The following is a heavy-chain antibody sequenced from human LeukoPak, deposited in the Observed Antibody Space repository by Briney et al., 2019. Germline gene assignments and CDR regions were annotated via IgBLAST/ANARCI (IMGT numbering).Heavy chain of an antibody. CDR2: ISPIFGTA. CDR1: GGTFSSYA. V-gene: IGHV1-69*01. J-gene: IGHJ4*02. Sequence: ASVKVSCKASGGTFSSYASSWVRQAPGQGLEWMGGISPIFGTANYAQKFQGRVTITADESTSTAYMELSSLRSEDTAVYYCARGSSSGWPKNSYYFDYWGQGTLVTVSS. CDR3: ARGSSSGWPKNSYYFDY. D-gene: IGHD6-19*01.